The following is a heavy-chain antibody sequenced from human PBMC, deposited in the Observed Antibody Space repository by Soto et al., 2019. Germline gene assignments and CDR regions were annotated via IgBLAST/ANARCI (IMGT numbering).Heavy chain of an antibody. CDR3: AHHPYYGLAPYSFDY. V-gene: IGHV2-5*02. D-gene: IGHD3-10*01. Sequence: QITLKESGPTLVKPTQTLTLTCTFSGFSLSTSGVGVGWIRQPPGKALEWLAVIYWDDDKRSSSSLKSRLTITKDTSKNHVVLTTTNMDPVDTTTYYCAHHPYYGLAPYSFDYWGQGILVTVSS. CDR2: IYWDDDK. CDR1: GFSLSTSGVG. J-gene: IGHJ4*02.